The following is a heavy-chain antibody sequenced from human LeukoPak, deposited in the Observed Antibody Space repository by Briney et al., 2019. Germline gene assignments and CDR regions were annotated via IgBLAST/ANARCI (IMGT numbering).Heavy chain of an antibody. D-gene: IGHD6-13*01. CDR3: ATGSPGRQHHFFDY. J-gene: IGHJ4*02. CDR1: GGSISTYY. Sequence: PSEGLSVTCTDSGGSISTYYWTWIRQPPGKGLEWVGHIYSSGATNYNPSLNCRVAISLDTSNNQFSRNLRSVTSADTTVYYFATGSPGRQHHFFDYWGQGTLVTVSS. CDR2: IYSSGAT. V-gene: IGHV4-59*08.